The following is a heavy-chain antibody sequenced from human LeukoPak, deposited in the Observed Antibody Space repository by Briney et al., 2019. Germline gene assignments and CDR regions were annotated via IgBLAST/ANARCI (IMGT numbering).Heavy chain of an antibody. Sequence: GGSLRLSCAASGFTFSSYGMHWVRQAPGKGLEWVAFIRYDGSNKYYADSVKGRFTISRDNSKNTLYLQMNSLRAEDTAVYYCAKEKWLVRDSESIGYCFDYWGQGTLVTVSS. CDR3: AKEKWLVRDSESIGYCFDY. CDR1: GFTFSSYG. V-gene: IGHV3-30*02. D-gene: IGHD6-19*01. J-gene: IGHJ4*02. CDR2: IRYDGSNK.